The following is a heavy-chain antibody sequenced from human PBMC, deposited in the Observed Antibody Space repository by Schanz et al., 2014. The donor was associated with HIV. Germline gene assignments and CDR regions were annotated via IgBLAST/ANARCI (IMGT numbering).Heavy chain of an antibody. Sequence: EVQLLESGGGLVQPGGSLRLSCAASGFTFDTSAMTWVRQAPGKGLEWVGRIKSKTDGGTTDYAAPVKGRFTISRDDSKNTLYLQMNSLKTEDTAVYYCTTDSDDYVWGSYRPCYWGQGTLVTVSS. CDR3: TTDSDDYVWGSYRPCY. CDR2: IKSKTDGGTT. CDR1: GFTFDTSA. D-gene: IGHD3-16*02. J-gene: IGHJ4*02. V-gene: IGHV3-15*01.